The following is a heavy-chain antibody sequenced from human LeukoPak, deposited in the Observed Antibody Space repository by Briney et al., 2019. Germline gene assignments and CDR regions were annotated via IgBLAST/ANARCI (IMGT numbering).Heavy chain of an antibody. J-gene: IGHJ4*02. V-gene: IGHV7-4-1*02. CDR3: ARDSTTTSDGSVSYWAPNF. Sequence: GASVKVSCKASGYTFTNYAMNWVRQAPGQGLEWMGWINTNTGNPTYAQGFTGRFVFSLDTSVSTAYLQISSLKAEDTAVYYCARDSTTTSDGSVSYWAPNFWGQGTLVTVSS. CDR2: INTNTGNP. CDR1: GYTFTNYA. D-gene: IGHD3-10*01.